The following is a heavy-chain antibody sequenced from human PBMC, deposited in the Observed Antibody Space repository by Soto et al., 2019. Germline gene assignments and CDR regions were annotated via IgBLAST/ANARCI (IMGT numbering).Heavy chain of an antibody. CDR3: TNGGGTGGDY. D-gene: IGHD2-15*01. Sequence: EVQLVESGGGLVQPGGSLKLSCAASGFTFSGSAMHWVRQASGKGLEWVGRIRSKANSYATAYAASVKGRFTISRDDSKNTAYLQMNSLKTEDTAVYYCTNGGGTGGDYWGQGTLVTVSS. V-gene: IGHV3-73*02. CDR2: IRSKANSYAT. CDR1: GFTFSGSA. J-gene: IGHJ4*02.